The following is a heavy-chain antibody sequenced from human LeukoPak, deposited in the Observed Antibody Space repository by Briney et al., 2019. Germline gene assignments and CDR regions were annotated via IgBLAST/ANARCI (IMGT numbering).Heavy chain of an antibody. J-gene: IGHJ4*02. CDR2: ISAYNGNT. V-gene: IGHV1-18*01. D-gene: IGHD3-9*01. CDR1: GYTFTSYG. Sequence: GASVKVSCKASGYTFTSYGISWVRQAPGQGLEWMGWISAYNGNTNYAQKLQGRVTMTTDTSTSTAYMELSSLRSEDTAVYYCARASYPGYFPNYFDYWGQGTLVTVSS. CDR3: ARASYPGYFPNYFDY.